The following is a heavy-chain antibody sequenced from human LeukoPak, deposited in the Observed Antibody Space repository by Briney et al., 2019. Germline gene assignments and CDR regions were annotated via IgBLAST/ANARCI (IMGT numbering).Heavy chain of an antibody. CDR3: ARRPTGDPKFDY. V-gene: IGHV4-59*08. J-gene: IGHJ4*02. D-gene: IGHD7-27*01. CDR1: GGSISNYF. Sequence: SETLSLTCTVSGGSISNYFWTWIRQPPGKGLEWIGYIYSSGGTYYNPSLKSRVTISVDTSKNRFSLKLSTVTAADTAVYYCARRPTGDPKFDYWGQGTLVTVSS. CDR2: IYSSGGT.